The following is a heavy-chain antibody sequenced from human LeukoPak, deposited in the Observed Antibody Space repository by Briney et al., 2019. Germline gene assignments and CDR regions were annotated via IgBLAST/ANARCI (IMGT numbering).Heavy chain of an antibody. V-gene: IGHV3-23*01. J-gene: IGHJ4*02. Sequence: GGSLRLSRAASGFTFSSYTMSWVRQAPGKGLEWVSAISGSSDSTYYGDSVKGRFTISRDNSKNTLYLQMNSLRAEDTAVYYCAKASSTIFGVVIKREYYFDYWGQGTLVTVSS. CDR2: ISGSSDST. CDR1: GFTFSSYT. D-gene: IGHD3-3*01. CDR3: AKASSTIFGVVIKREYYFDY.